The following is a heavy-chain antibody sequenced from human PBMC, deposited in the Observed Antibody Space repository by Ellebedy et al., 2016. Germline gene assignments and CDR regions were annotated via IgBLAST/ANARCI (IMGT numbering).Heavy chain of an antibody. J-gene: IGHJ4*02. Sequence: GESLKISCAASGFTFSSYAMSWVRQAPGKGLEWVSGISGNGGNTDYADSAKGRVTISRDNSKNTLYLQMNSLRVEDTDVYYCSKDTRGAIAVAGTSDYWGQGTLVTVSS. V-gene: IGHV3-23*01. D-gene: IGHD6-19*01. CDR3: SKDTRGAIAVAGTSDY. CDR1: GFTFSSYA. CDR2: ISGNGGNT.